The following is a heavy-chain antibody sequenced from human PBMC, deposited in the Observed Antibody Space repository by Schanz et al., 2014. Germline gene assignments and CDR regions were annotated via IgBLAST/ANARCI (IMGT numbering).Heavy chain of an antibody. Sequence: QVQLVQSGAEVKKPGSSVKVSCTASGGTFSSYTISWIRQAPGQGLEWMGRIIPVLAIADYAQKFQGRVTITRDTLASTAYMEVSSLRSEDTAVYYCAGTYCSSTSCYTGYYYMDVWGKGTTVTVSS. CDR1: GGTFSSYT. D-gene: IGHD2-2*02. CDR2: IIPVLAIA. CDR3: AGTYCSSTSCYTGYYYMDV. J-gene: IGHJ6*03. V-gene: IGHV1-69*02.